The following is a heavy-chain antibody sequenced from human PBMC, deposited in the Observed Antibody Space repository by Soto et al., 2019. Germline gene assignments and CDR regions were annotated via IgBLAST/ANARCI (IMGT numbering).Heavy chain of an antibody. V-gene: IGHV4-34*01. CDR1: GASFSGFY. CDR2: INHSGST. D-gene: IGHD6-19*01. Sequence: SDTLSLTCAIHGASFSGFYWSRMCKGYGKGLEWIGEINHSGSTNYNPSLKSRVTISVDTSKNQFSLKLSSVTAADTAVYYCARVQLTVAGGSYYYYGMDVWGQGTTVS. CDR3: ARVQLTVAGGSYYYYGMDV. J-gene: IGHJ6*02.